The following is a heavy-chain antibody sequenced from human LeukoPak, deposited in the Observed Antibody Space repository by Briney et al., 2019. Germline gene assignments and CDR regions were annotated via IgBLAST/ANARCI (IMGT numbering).Heavy chain of an antibody. CDR1: GYTFTGYY. Sequence: ASVKVSCKASGYTFTGYYMHWVRQAPGQGLEWMGRINPNSGGTNYAQKFQGRVTMTRDTSISTAYMELSRLRSDDTAVYYCARSWIQLWLTDYWGQGTLVTVSS. J-gene: IGHJ4*02. V-gene: IGHV1-2*06. CDR2: INPNSGGT. CDR3: ARSWIQLWLTDY. D-gene: IGHD5-18*01.